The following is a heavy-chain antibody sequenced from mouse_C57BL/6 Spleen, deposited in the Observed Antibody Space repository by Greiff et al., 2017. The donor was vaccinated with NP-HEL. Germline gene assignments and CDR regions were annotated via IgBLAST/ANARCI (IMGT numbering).Heavy chain of an antibody. CDR2: ISYDGSN. D-gene: IGHD2-3*01. J-gene: IGHJ3*01. CDR3: ASLYDAPAWFAY. Sequence: EVQLVESGPGLVKPSQSLSLTCSVTGYSITSGYYWNWIRQFPGNKLEWMGYISYDGSNNYNPSLKNRISITRDTSKNQFFLKLNSVTTEDTATYYCASLYDAPAWFAYWGQGTLVTVSA. V-gene: IGHV3-6*01. CDR1: GYSITSGYY.